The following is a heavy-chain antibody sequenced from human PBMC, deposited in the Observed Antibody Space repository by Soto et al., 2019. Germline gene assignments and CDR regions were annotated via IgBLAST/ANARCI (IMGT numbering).Heavy chain of an antibody. Sequence: GGSLRLSCAASGFTFSSYAMSWVRQAPGKGLEWVSAISGSGGSAYYADSVKGRFTISRDNSKNTLYLQMNSLRAEDTAVYYCAKEGRITMIVVVIPDAFDIWGQGTMVTVS. CDR3: AKEGRITMIVVVIPDAFDI. V-gene: IGHV3-23*01. CDR2: ISGSGGSA. CDR1: GFTFSSYA. D-gene: IGHD3-22*01. J-gene: IGHJ3*02.